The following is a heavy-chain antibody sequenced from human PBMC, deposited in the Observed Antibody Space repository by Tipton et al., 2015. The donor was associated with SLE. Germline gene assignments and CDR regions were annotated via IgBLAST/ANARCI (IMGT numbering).Heavy chain of an antibody. J-gene: IGHJ4*02. V-gene: IGHV4-59*01. CDR1: GGSISSYY. CDR2: IYYSGST. CDR3: ARWAGPTVNFDY. D-gene: IGHD4-11*01. Sequence: LRLSCTVSGGSISSYYWSWIRQPPGKGLEWIGNIYYSGSTNYNPTLKSRVTISVDTSKNQFSLKLSSVTAADTAVYYCARWAGPTVNFDYWGQGTRVTVSS.